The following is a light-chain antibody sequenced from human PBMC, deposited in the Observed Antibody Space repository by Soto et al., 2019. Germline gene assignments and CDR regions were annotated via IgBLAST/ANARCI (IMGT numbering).Light chain of an antibody. CDR3: QQYNTYSPERT. CDR2: DAS. J-gene: IGKJ1*01. V-gene: IGKV1-5*01. Sequence: DIQMTQSPSTLSAFVGDRVTITCRASQSIGRWLAWYQQKPGKAPKLLIYDASSLESGVPSRFSGSGSGTEFTLTISSLQPDDFATHYCQQYNTYSPERTFGQGTKVEVK. CDR1: QSIGRW.